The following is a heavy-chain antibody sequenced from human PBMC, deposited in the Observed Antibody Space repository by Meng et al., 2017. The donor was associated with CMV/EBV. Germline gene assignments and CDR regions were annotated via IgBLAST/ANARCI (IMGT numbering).Heavy chain of an antibody. Sequence: SETLSLTCTVSGGSISSGDFYWTWIRQPPGKGLEWIGYIFYSGSTYYNPSLKSRVTISVDTSKNQFSLNLSSVTAADTAVYYYAREEVSGRRFDYWGQGTLVTVSS. CDR3: AREEVSGRRFDY. V-gene: IGHV4-30-4*08. CDR2: IFYSGST. CDR1: GGSISSGDFY. D-gene: IGHD5/OR15-5a*01. J-gene: IGHJ4*02.